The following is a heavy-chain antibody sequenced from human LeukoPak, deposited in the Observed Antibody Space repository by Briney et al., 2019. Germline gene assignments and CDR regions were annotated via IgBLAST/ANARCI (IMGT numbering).Heavy chain of an antibody. Sequence: PSETLSLTCTVSGYSISSGYYWGWIRQPPGKGLEWIGSIYHSGSTYYNPSLKSRVTISVDTSKNQFSLKLSSVTAADTAVYYCASKTNSGSVIGGWFDPWGQGTLVTVSS. CDR1: GYSISSGYY. J-gene: IGHJ5*02. CDR2: IYHSGST. V-gene: IGHV4-38-2*02. CDR3: ASKTNSGSVIGGWFDP. D-gene: IGHD1-26*01.